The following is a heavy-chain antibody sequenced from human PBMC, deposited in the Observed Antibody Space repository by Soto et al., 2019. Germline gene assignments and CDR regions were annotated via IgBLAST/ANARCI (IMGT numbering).Heavy chain of an antibody. CDR3: ARGSYYYDSSGYDL. Sequence: GASVKVSCKASGYTFTSYAMHWVRQAPGQSLEWMGWINAGNGNTKYSQKFQGRVTMTRDTSTSTVYMELSSLRSEDTAVYYCARGSYYYDSSGYDLWGQGTLVTVSS. J-gene: IGHJ5*02. V-gene: IGHV1-3*01. D-gene: IGHD3-22*01. CDR1: GYTFTSYA. CDR2: INAGNGNT.